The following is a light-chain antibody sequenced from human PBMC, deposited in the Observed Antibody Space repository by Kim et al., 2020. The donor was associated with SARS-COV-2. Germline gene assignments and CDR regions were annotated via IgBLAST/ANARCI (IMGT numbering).Light chain of an antibody. CDR1: QRVSSNY. CDR3: QQYGISPLYI. Sequence: EIVLTQSPGTLSLSPGESATLSCRASQRVSSNYLAWYRQKPGQSPRLLIYGASNRATGIPDRFSGSGSGTDFTLTIDRLEPEDFAVYYCQQYGISPLYILGQGTKLEI. V-gene: IGKV3-20*01. CDR2: GAS. J-gene: IGKJ2*01.